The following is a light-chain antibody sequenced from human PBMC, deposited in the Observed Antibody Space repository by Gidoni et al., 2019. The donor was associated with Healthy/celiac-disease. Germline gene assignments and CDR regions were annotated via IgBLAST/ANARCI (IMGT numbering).Light chain of an antibody. V-gene: IGKV3-11*01. CDR3: QQHSSWRT. CDR1: PSVSSY. Sequence: EIVLTQSPATLSLSPGERATLSCRASPSVSSYLAWYQQNPGTAPRLLIDEASTRATVIPAWFSGSCSRTYIPPTSSSLSAEDAVYYYCQQHSSWRTFGQGTKVEIK. J-gene: IGKJ1*01. CDR2: EAS.